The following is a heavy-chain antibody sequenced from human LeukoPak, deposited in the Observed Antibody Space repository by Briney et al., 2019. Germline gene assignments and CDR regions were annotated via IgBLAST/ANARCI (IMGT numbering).Heavy chain of an antibody. CDR1: GGSISSGGYY. Sequence: PSETLSLTCTVSGGSISSGGYYWSWIRQHPGKGLEWIGYIYYSGSTYYNPSLKSRVTISVDTSKNQFSLKLSSVTAADTAVYYCARLGSSGWYDLYYFDYWGQGTLVTVSS. V-gene: IGHV4-31*03. CDR3: ARLGSSGWYDLYYFDY. J-gene: IGHJ4*02. D-gene: IGHD6-19*01. CDR2: IYYSGST.